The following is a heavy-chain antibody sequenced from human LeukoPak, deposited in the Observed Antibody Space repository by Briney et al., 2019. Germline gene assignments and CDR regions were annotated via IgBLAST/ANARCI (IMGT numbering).Heavy chain of an antibody. Sequence: PSETLSLTCTVSGGSISSYYWSWIRQPPGKGLEWIGYIYYSGSTNYNPSLKSRVTISVDTSKNQFSLKLSSVTAADTAVYYCARARGRYDSSGYYRYYYYMDVWGKGTTVTVSS. CDR2: IYYSGST. CDR3: ARARGRYDSSGYYRYYYYMDV. V-gene: IGHV4-59*12. J-gene: IGHJ6*03. D-gene: IGHD3-22*01. CDR1: GGSISSYY.